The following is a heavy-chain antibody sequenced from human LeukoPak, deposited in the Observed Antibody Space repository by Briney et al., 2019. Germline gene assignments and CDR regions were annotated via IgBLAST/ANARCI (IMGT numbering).Heavy chain of an antibody. CDR3: ARDGPSYYDFWSGYLGAFDI. V-gene: IGHV3-48*03. CDR1: GFTFSSYE. Sequence: PGGSLRLSCAASGFTFSSYEMNWVRQAPGKGLEWVSYISSSGSTIYYADSVKGRFTISRDNAKNSLYLQMNSLRAEDTAVYYCARDGPSYYDFWSGYLGAFDIWGQGTMVTVSS. J-gene: IGHJ3*02. CDR2: ISSSGSTI. D-gene: IGHD3-3*01.